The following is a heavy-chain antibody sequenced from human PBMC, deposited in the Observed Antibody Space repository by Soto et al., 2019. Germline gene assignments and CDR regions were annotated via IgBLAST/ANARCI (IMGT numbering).Heavy chain of an antibody. D-gene: IGHD4-17*01. CDR2: ISAYNGNT. CDR3: ASTIPTVTTYRYYYYGMDV. CDR1: GYTFTSYG. Sequence: ASVKVSCKASGYTFTSYGISWVRQAPGQGLEWMGWISAYNGNTNYAQKLQGRVTMTTDKSTSTAYMELRSLGSDDTAVYYCASTIPTVTTYRYYYYGMDVWGQGTTVTVSS. J-gene: IGHJ6*02. V-gene: IGHV1-18*01.